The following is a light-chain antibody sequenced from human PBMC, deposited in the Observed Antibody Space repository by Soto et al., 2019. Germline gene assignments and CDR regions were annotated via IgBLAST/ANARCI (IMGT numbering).Light chain of an antibody. Sequence: QSALTQPPSASGSPGQSVTISCTGTSSDIGYYNYVSWYQQYPGKAPKLMIYEVTKRPSGVPDRFSGSKSGNTASLTVSGLQAEDEADYYCGSYAGSLVLFGGGTKLTVL. J-gene: IGLJ2*01. V-gene: IGLV2-8*01. CDR2: EVT. CDR3: GSYAGSLVL. CDR1: SSDIGYYNY.